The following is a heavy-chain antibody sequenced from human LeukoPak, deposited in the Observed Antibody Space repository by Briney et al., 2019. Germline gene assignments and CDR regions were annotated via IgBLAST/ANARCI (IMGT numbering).Heavy chain of an antibody. Sequence: RPSETLSLTCAVSGGSISSGGYSWSWIRQPPGKGLEWIGYIYYSGSTNYNPSLKSRVTISVDTSKNQFSLKLSSVTAADTAVYYCARNLRVAAAGTLIWDYWGQGTLVTVSS. CDR1: GGSISSGGYS. D-gene: IGHD6-13*01. V-gene: IGHV4-61*08. J-gene: IGHJ4*02. CDR2: IYYSGST. CDR3: ARNLRVAAAGTLIWDY.